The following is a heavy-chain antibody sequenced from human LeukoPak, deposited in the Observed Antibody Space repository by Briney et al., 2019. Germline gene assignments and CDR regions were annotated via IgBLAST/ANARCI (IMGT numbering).Heavy chain of an antibody. V-gene: IGHV4-30-2*05. J-gene: IGHJ5*02. Sequence: TSETLSLTCAVSGASISSGGYSWTWIRQPPGKGLEWIGYIHHSGSTYYNPSLKSRVTISVDTSKNQFSLKLSSVTAADTAVYYCARFCPDTAMPRNWFDPWGQGTLVTVSS. CDR1: GASISSGGYS. CDR3: ARFCPDTAMPRNWFDP. D-gene: IGHD5-18*01. CDR2: IHHSGST.